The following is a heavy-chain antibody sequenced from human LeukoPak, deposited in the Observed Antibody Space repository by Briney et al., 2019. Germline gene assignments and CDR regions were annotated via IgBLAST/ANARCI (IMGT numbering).Heavy chain of an antibody. Sequence: PGGSLRLSCAASGFTFSSYGMHWVRQAPGKGLEWVAVIWYDGSNKYYADSVKGRFTISRDNSKNTLYLQMNSLRAEDTAVYYCAKDKGAHDSSSWYWGAFDIWGQGTMVTVSS. CDR3: AKDKGAHDSSSWYWGAFDI. V-gene: IGHV3-33*06. D-gene: IGHD6-13*01. J-gene: IGHJ3*02. CDR1: GFTFSSYG. CDR2: IWYDGSNK.